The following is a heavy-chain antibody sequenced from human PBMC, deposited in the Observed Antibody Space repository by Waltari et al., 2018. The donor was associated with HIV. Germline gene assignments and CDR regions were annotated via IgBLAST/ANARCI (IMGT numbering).Heavy chain of an antibody. CDR1: GFSLSTRGMG. D-gene: IGHD5-18*01. Sequence: QVTLRESGPALMKPTQTLTLTCTLSGFSLSTRGMGVSWIRQAPGKALEWVARIDRDDDKYYSTSLRTRLTISKDTSKNQVVLTMTNVDPVDTATYYCARLGRIGGAMDLYYGKDVWGQGTTVTVSS. J-gene: IGHJ6*02. V-gene: IGHV2-70*15. CDR3: ARLGRIGGAMDLYYGKDV. CDR2: IDRDDDK.